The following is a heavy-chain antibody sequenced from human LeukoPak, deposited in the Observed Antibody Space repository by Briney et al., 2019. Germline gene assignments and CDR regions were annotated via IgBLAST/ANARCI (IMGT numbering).Heavy chain of an antibody. CDR2: ISGSGGST. CDR1: GFTFSSYG. CDR3: ARRMGVVWHFDL. V-gene: IGHV3-23*01. Sequence: HPGGSLRLSCAASGFTFSSYGMSWVRQAPGKGLEWVSAISGSGGSTYYADSVKGRFTISRDNSKNTLYLQMNSLRAEDTAVYYCARRMGVVWHFDLWGRGTLVTVSS. J-gene: IGHJ2*01. D-gene: IGHD3-3*01.